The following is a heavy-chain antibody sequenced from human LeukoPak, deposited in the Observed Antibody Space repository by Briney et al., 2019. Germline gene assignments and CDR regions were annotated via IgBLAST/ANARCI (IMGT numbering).Heavy chain of an antibody. CDR3: ARGGVNYWNPRY. CDR2: LYTDDTT. Sequence: GRSLRLSCVASGSTVSSNYMSWVRQAPGKVLEWVSLLYTDDTTYYADSVEGRFTISRDDSKNTIYLQMNSLRAEDTAVYYCARGGVNYWNPRYWGQGTLVTVSS. D-gene: IGHD1-1*01. J-gene: IGHJ4*02. CDR1: GSTVSSNY. V-gene: IGHV3-53*01.